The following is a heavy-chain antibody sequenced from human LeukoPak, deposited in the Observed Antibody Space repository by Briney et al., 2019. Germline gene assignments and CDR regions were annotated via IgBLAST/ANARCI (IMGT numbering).Heavy chain of an antibody. CDR1: GYTFTGYY. D-gene: IGHD6-13*01. V-gene: IGHV1-2*02. Sequence: ASVKVSCKASGYTFTGYYMHWVRQAPGQGLEWMGWINPNSGGTNYAQKFQGRVTMTRDTSIRTAYMELSRLRSDDTAVYYCAREGVAAAAFDYWGQGTLVTVSS. CDR3: AREGVAAAAFDY. CDR2: INPNSGGT. J-gene: IGHJ4*02.